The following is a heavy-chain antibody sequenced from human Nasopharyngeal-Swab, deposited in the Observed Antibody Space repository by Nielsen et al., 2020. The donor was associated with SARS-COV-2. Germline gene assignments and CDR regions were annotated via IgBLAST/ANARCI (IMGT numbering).Heavy chain of an antibody. D-gene: IGHD6-13*01. Sequence: SETLSLTCTVSGGSISSGDYYWSWIRQPPGKGLEWIGYIYYSGSTNYNPSLKSRVTISVDTSKNQFSLNLSSVTAADTAVYYCARDYYIAAAGTFGLKNYYYMDVWGKGTTVTVSS. V-gene: IGHV4-61*08. CDR3: ARDYYIAAAGTFGLKNYYYMDV. CDR1: GGSISSGDYY. CDR2: IYYSGST. J-gene: IGHJ6*03.